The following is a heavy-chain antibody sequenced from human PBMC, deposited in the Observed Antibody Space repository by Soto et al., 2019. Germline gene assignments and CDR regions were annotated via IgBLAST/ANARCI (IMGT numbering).Heavy chain of an antibody. J-gene: IGHJ4*02. V-gene: IGHV1-46*01. D-gene: IGHD3-16*01. Sequence: QVQLVQSGAEVRKPGASVKVSCKASGYTFTTYNMHWVRQAPGQGLEWMGVINPSVGSTSYAQKFQGRVTMTRDTSTSTVYMELSSLRSEDTAVYYCARAGGEHFDSWGQGTLVTVSS. CDR3: ARAGGEHFDS. CDR2: INPSVGST. CDR1: GYTFTTYN.